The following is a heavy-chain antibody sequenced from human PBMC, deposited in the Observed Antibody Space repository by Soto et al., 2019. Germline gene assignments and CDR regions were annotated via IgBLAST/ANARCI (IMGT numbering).Heavy chain of an antibody. Sequence: PSETLSLTCTVSGGSISSGGYYWSWIRQHPGKGLEWIGYIYYSGSTYYNPSLKSRVIISVDTSKNQFSLKLSSVTAADTAVYYCARESRGLDSSGYYYVGFDYWGQGTLVTVSS. D-gene: IGHD3-22*01. CDR3: ARESRGLDSSGYYYVGFDY. J-gene: IGHJ4*02. CDR1: GGSISSGGYY. V-gene: IGHV4-31*03. CDR2: IYYSGST.